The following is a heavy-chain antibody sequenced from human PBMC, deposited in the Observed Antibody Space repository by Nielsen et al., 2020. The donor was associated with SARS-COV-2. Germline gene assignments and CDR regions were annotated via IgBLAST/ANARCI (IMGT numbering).Heavy chain of an antibody. V-gene: IGHV1-2*06. D-gene: IGHD3/OR15-3a*01. Sequence: ASVKVSCKASGYTFTDYYIHWVRQAPGKGLEWMGRINPYSGGTNYVQKFQGTVTMTRDASISTVYMELTSGDTAVYYCARARATIFGLVMSYGMDVWGQGTTVAVSS. J-gene: IGHJ6*02. CDR3: ARARATIFGLVMSYGMDV. CDR2: INPYSGGT. CDR1: GYTFTDYY.